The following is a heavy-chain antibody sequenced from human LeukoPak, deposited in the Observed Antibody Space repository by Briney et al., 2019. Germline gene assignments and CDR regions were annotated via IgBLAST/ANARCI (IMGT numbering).Heavy chain of an antibody. CDR2: INPSGGST. D-gene: IGHD4-17*01. V-gene: IGHV1-46*01. Sequence: ASVKVSCKTSGYTFTSYYIHWVRQAPGQGLEWMGIINPSGGSTSYAQKFRGRVTMTRDTSASTVYMYLSSLRSEDTAVYYCARDSLYGVVDYWGQGTLVTVSS. CDR3: ARDSLYGVVDY. CDR1: GYTFTSYY. J-gene: IGHJ4*02.